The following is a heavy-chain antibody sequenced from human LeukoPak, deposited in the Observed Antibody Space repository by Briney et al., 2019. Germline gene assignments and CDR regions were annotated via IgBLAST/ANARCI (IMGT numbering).Heavy chain of an antibody. CDR2: ISSSGSYT. CDR3: ARVGLGY. V-gene: IGHV3-11*06. J-gene: IGHJ4*02. Sequence: PGGSLRLSCAASGFTFSDYYMSWIRQAPGKGLEWVSFISSSGSYTMSAGSVKGRFTISRDNARDALYLQMDSLRDEDTAVYYCARVGLGYWGQGTLVTVSS. D-gene: IGHD2-15*01. CDR1: GFTFSDYY.